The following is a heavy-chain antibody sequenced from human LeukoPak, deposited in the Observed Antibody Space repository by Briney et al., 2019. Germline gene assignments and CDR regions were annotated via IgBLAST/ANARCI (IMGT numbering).Heavy chain of an antibody. CDR1: GYTFTSYD. CDR3: ARAPAPAAPFDY. D-gene: IGHD2-2*01. CDR2: MNPNSGNT. V-gene: IGHV1-8*03. Sequence: GASVKVSCKASGYTFTSYDINWVRQATGQGLEWMGWMNPNSGNTGYAQKFQGRVAITRNISISTAYMELSSLGSEDTAVYYCARAPAPAAPFDYWGQGTLVTVSS. J-gene: IGHJ4*02.